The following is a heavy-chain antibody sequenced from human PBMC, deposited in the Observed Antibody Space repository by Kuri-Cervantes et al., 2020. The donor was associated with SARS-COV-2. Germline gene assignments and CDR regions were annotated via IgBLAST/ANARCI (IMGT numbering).Heavy chain of an antibody. Sequence: ASVKVSCKASGYTFSSRGFTWVRQVPGQGLEWVGYISTYSGNANYAQNFQGRVTMTTDTPTKTGHMELRRLQPDDTAIYYCARQGTTYLDSWGQGTLVTVSS. CDR1: GYTFSSRG. CDR2: ISTYSGNA. V-gene: IGHV1-18*01. J-gene: IGHJ4*02. D-gene: IGHD1-14*01. CDR3: ARQGTTYLDS.